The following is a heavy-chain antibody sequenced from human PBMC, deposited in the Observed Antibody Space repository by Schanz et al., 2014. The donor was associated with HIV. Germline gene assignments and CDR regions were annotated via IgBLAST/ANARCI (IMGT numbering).Heavy chain of an antibody. CDR2: ISYDGTKK. V-gene: IGHV3-30*18. Sequence: QVQLVESGGGVVQPGRSLRLSCAASGFTFSDYGMHWVRQAPGKGLEWVAVISYDGTKKNYADSMKGRFSISRDNSKNTVYLQMKSLRSNDTAVYYCAKDRNYYDSKYRGKGNYYYYYGMDVWGQGTTVTVSS. CDR1: GFTFSDYG. D-gene: IGHD3-22*01. CDR3: AKDRNYYDSKYRGKGNYYYYYGMDV. J-gene: IGHJ6*02.